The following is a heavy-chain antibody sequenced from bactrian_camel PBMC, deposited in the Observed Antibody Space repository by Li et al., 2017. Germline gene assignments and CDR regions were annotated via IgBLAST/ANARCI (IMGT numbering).Heavy chain of an antibody. CDR3: KTTTEQDGGRCRKTGSY. D-gene: IGHD8*01. Sequence: VQLVESGGGSVQAGGSLRLSCTASGYTYCKNDVTWYRQTPGKEREFVSFIDLDGTTTYADSVKGRFIISRDDYKNIGYLEMNSLKPEDTATYYCKTTTEQDGGRCRKTGSYWGQGTQVTVS. V-gene: IGHV3S53*01. CDR1: GYTYCKND. CDR2: IDLDGTT. J-gene: IGHJ4*01.